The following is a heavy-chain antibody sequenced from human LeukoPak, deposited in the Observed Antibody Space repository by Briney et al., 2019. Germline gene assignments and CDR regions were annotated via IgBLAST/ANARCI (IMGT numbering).Heavy chain of an antibody. D-gene: IGHD2/OR15-2a*01. V-gene: IGHV3-33*01. J-gene: IGHJ4*02. CDR1: GLTFSSYG. Sequence: GGSLRLSCAASGLTFSSYGMHWVRQAPGKGLEWVAVIWYDGSNKYYADSVKGRFTISRDNSRNTLYLQMNSLRAEDTAVYYCARGGQYYYFDYWGQGTLVTVSS. CDR2: IWYDGSNK. CDR3: ARGGQYYYFDY.